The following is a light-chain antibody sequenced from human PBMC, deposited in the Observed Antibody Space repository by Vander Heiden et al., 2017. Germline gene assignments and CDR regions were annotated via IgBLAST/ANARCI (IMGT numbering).Light chain of an antibody. J-gene: IGLJ3*02. V-gene: IGLV1-40*01. CDR1: SSNIGAGYD. CDR2: GNS. CDR3: QYYDSSLSGWV. Sequence: QSVLTQPPSVSGAPGPRVTISCTGSSSNIGAGYDVHWYQQLPGTAPKRLIVGNSNRPSGVPDRFSGYKSGTSASLAITGLQAEDEADDYCQYYDSSLSGWVFGGGTKLTVL.